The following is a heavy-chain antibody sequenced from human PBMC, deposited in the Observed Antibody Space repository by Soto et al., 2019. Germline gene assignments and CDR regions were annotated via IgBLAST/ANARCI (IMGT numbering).Heavy chain of an antibody. V-gene: IGHV4-4*02. Sequence: SETLSLTCAVSGGSISSSNWWSWVRQPPGKGLEWIGEIYHSGSTNYNPSLKSRVTIPVDTSKNQFSLKLSSVTAADTAVYYCARGRRFYDILTGYYVPGFDPWGQGTLVTVSS. CDR3: ARGRRFYDILTGYYVPGFDP. CDR1: GGSISSSNW. J-gene: IGHJ5*02. CDR2: IYHSGST. D-gene: IGHD3-9*01.